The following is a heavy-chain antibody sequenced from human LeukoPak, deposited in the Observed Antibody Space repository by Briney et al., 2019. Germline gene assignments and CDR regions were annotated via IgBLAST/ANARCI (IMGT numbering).Heavy chain of an antibody. CDR1: GDSLSGGGYY. CDR3: ARDRSYDSSGYHHDAFDI. CDR2: VYYTGTT. Sequence: SETLSLTCTVSGDSLSGGGYYWGWIRQPPGKGLEWVGSVYYTGTTSYNPSLKSRVTILVDTSKSQFSLKVTSLTAADTAVYYCARDRSYDSSGYHHDAFDIWGQGTMVTVSS. J-gene: IGHJ3*02. V-gene: IGHV4-39*07. D-gene: IGHD3-22*01.